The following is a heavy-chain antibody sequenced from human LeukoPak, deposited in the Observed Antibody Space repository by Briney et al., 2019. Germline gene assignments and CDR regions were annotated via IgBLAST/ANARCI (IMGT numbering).Heavy chain of an antibody. CDR3: VRHSYDGYYFAY. V-gene: IGHV3-53*01. J-gene: IGHJ4*02. CDR2: FYSGGDR. D-gene: IGHD3-16*01. Sequence: PGGSLRLSCAASGFTVSSNYMSWVRQAPGKGPEWVSVFYSGGDRYYTDSVKGRFTISRDNSKNTLYLQMNSLRVEDTAVFYCVRHSYDGYYFAYWGQGTLVTVSS. CDR1: GFTVSSNY.